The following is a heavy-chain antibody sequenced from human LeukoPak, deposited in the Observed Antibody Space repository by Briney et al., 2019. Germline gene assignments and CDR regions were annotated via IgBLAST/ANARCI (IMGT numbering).Heavy chain of an antibody. CDR2: IYYSGST. V-gene: IGHV4-59*01. CDR3: ARGSYYYGSGSYQDY. J-gene: IGHJ4*02. Sequence: PSETLSLTCTVSGGSISSYYWSWIRQPPGKGLEWIGYIYYSGSTNYNPSLKSRVTISVDTSKNQFSLKLSSVTAADTAVYYCARGSYYYGSGSYQDYWGQGTLVTVSS. D-gene: IGHD3-10*01. CDR1: GGSISSYY.